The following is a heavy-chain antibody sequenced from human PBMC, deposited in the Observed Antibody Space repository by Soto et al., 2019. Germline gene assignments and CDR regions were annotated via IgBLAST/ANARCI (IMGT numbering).Heavy chain of an antibody. J-gene: IGHJ6*03. CDR1: VVTFMGYE. CDR2: ISRGCNLM. D-gene: IGHD3-10*01. Sequence: HPWESXRLCGVSSVVTFMGYEMNWFRQAPGKGLEWISYISRGCNLMYYADSARGRFTISRDDADNSLFLQMNSLRVEDTAVYYCVGAEYGLRRSSPSFGLYGMDVWGKGTKVTVS. V-gene: IGHV3-48*03. CDR3: VGAEYGLRRSSPSFGLYGMDV.